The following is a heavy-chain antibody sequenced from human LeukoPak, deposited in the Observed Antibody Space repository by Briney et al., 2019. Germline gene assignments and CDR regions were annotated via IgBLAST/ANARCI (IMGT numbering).Heavy chain of an antibody. D-gene: IGHD5-18*01. J-gene: IGHJ4*02. CDR2: ISAYNGNT. CDR3: AREDTRKYYFDY. CDR1: GYTFTSYG. V-gene: IGHV1-18*01. Sequence: APVKVSCKASGYTFTSYGISWVRQAPGQGLEWMGWISAYNGNTNYAQKLQGRVTMTTDTSTSTAYMELRSLRSDDTAVYYCAREDTRKYYFDYWGQGTLVTVSS.